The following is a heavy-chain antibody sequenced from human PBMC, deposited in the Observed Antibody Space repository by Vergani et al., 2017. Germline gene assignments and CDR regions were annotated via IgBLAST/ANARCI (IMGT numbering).Heavy chain of an antibody. CDR2: VYYTGST. CDR1: GDSINSSTYY. V-gene: IGHV4-39*01. D-gene: IGHD1-26*01. Sequence: VQLVESGGGLVKPSETLSLTCTVSGDSINSSTYYWGWIRQTPEKGLEWIGSVYYTGSTYYNPSLTSRVTMSIDTSKNVFSLRMTSVTAADTAVYYCARXTEGDHYYYYLDAWAKGAAVTVSS. CDR3: ARXTEGDHYYYYLDA. J-gene: IGHJ6*03.